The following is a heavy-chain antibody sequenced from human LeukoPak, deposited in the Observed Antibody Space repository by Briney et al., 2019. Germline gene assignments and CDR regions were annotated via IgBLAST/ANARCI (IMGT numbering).Heavy chain of an antibody. CDR2: ISYDGSNK. CDR1: GFTFSSYA. V-gene: IGHV3-30-3*01. CDR3: ARGRRFTIFGVVTSAFDY. D-gene: IGHD3-3*01. Sequence: GGSLRLSCAASGFTFSSYAMHWVRQAPGKGLEWVAVISYDGSNKYYADSVKGRFTISRDNSKNTLYLQMNSLRAEDTAVYYCARGRRFTIFGVVTSAFDYWGQGTLVTVSS. J-gene: IGHJ4*02.